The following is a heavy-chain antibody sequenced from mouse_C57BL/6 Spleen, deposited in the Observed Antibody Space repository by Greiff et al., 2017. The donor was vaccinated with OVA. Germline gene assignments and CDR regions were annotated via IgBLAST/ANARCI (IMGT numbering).Heavy chain of an antibody. CDR3: ARDAGGYYGSYWYFDV. Sequence: EVKVVESGGGLVQSGRSLRLSCATSGFTFSDFYMEWVRQAPGKGLEWIAASRNKANDYTTEYSASVKGRFIVSRDTSQSILYLQMNALRAEDTAIYYCARDAGGYYGSYWYFDVWGTGTTVTVSS. J-gene: IGHJ1*03. D-gene: IGHD1-1*01. CDR1: GFTFSDFY. V-gene: IGHV7-1*01. CDR2: SRNKANDYTT.